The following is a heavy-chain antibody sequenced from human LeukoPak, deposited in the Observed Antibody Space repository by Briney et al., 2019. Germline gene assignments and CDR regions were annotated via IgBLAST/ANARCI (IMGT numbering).Heavy chain of an antibody. V-gene: IGHV4-59*08. CDR3: ARRIAAAGTRAFDI. Sequence: SETLSLTCTVSGGSISSYYWSWIRHPPGKGLEWIGYIYYSGSTNYNPSLKSRVTISVDTSKNQFSLKLSSVTAADTAVYYCARRIAAAGTRAFDIWGQGTMVTVSS. CDR1: GGSISSYY. J-gene: IGHJ3*02. D-gene: IGHD6-13*01. CDR2: IYYSGST.